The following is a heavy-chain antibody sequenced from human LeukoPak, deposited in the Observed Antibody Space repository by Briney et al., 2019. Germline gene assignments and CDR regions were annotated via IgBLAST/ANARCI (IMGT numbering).Heavy chain of an antibody. CDR2: ISGSGARA. D-gene: IGHD1-26*01. J-gene: IGHJ6*02. CDR3: AKEVVLGETIYYYYGMDV. Sequence: GSLRLSCAASGFNFRGYAMSWVRQAPGKGLEWVSAISGSGARAHYAESVRGRFTISRDNSQNTLHLQMNSLRAEDTAVYYCAKEVVLGETIYYYYGMDVWGQGTTVTVSS. V-gene: IGHV3-23*01. CDR1: GFNFRGYA.